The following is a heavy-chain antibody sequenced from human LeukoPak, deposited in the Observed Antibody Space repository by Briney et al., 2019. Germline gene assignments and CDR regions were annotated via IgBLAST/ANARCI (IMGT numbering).Heavy chain of an antibody. D-gene: IGHD3-10*01. CDR1: GLTVSSNY. J-gene: IGHJ4*02. V-gene: IGHV3-53*05. Sequence: GGSLRLSCAASGLTVSSNYMSWVRQAPGKGLEWVSGIYSGGSTYYADSVKGRFTISRDNSKNTLYLQMNSLRAEDTAVYYCAKDRLGGPETMVRGVTDYWGQGTLVTVSS. CDR3: AKDRLGGPETMVRGVTDY. CDR2: IYSGGST.